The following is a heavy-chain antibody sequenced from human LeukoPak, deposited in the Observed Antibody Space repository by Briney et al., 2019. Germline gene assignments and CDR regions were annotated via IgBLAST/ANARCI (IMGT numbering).Heavy chain of an antibody. J-gene: IGHJ6*03. CDR3: ARRFGAARDDYMDV. V-gene: IGHV3-48*01. CDR2: ISSSGNTI. D-gene: IGHD3-16*01. CDR1: GFTFSTYS. Sequence: GGSLRLSCAASGFTFSTYSINWVRQAPGKGLEWLSYISSSGNTIFYADSVKGRFTISRDNAQNSLFLQMNSLKADDTAVYYCARRFGAARDDYMDVWGKGTTVTVSS.